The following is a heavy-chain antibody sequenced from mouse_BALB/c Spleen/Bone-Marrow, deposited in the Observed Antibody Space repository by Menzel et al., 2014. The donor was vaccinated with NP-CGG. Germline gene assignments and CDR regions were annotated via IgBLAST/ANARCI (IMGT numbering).Heavy chain of an antibody. V-gene: IGHV2-9*02. D-gene: IGHD2-1*01. J-gene: IGHJ4*01. CDR2: IWAGGST. CDR3: ARDENYYGNYGTMDY. CDR1: GFSLTSYG. Sequence: VQGVESGPGLVAPSQSLSITCTVSGFSLTSYGVHWVRQPPGKGLEWLGVIWAGGSTNYNSALMSRLSINKDSSKSQVFLKMNSLQTDDTAMYYCARDENYYGNYGTMDYWGQGTSVTVSS.